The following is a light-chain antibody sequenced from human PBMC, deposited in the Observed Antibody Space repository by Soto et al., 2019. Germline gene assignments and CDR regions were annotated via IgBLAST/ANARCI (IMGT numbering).Light chain of an antibody. CDR1: QSISSW. V-gene: IGKV1-5*01. J-gene: IGKJ1*01. Sequence: IQMTQSPSTLSTSVGHTVTITCRASQSISSWLAWYQQQPGKAPQLLIYDAYTLESGVTSRFSGSGSGTEFTLPISTLQPDDFATYYCQHYNSYPWTVGQGTQVEIK. CDR3: QHYNSYPWT. CDR2: DAY.